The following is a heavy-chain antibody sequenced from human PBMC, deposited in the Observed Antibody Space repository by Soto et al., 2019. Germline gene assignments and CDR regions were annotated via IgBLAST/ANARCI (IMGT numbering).Heavy chain of an antibody. CDR2: INAGNGNT. Sequence: GASVKVSCKASGYTFTSYAMHWVRQAPRQRLEWMGWINAGNGNTKYSQKFQGRVTITRDTSASTAYMELSSLRSEDTAVYYCARARTYYDSSGYGYNWFDPWGQGTLVTVSS. CDR3: ARARTYYDSSGYGYNWFDP. V-gene: IGHV1-3*01. D-gene: IGHD3-22*01. CDR1: GYTFTSYA. J-gene: IGHJ5*02.